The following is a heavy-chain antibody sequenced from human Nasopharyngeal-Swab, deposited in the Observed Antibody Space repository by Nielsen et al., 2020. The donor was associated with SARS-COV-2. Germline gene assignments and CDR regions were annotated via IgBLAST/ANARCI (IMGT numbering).Heavy chain of an antibody. D-gene: IGHD6-13*01. CDR1: GFTVSSNY. CDR3: ARRIAP. V-gene: IGHV3-53*01. J-gene: IGHJ5*02. CDR2: IYSGGST. Sequence: GESLKISCAASGFTVSSNYMSWVRQAPGKGLEWVSVIYSGGSTYYADSVKGRFTISRDNSKNTLYLQMNSLRAEDTAVYYCARRIAPWGQGTLVTVSS.